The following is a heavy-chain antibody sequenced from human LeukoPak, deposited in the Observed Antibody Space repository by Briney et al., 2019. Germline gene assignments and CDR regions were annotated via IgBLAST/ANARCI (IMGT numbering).Heavy chain of an antibody. J-gene: IGHJ4*02. Sequence: PSETLSLTCTVSGGSISSYYWSWIRQPAGKGLEWIGRIYSTGSTNYNPSLKSRVTMSVDTSKNQFSLRLRSVTAADTAVYYCAWQIASAGTAGFDFWGQGALVTVSS. CDR3: AWQIASAGTAGFDF. V-gene: IGHV4-4*07. CDR2: IYSTGST. D-gene: IGHD6-13*01. CDR1: GGSISSYY.